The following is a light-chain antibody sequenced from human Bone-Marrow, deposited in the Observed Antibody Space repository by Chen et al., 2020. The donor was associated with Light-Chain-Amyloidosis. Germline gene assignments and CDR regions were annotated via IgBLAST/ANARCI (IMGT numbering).Light chain of an antibody. CDR3: QSADSSGTYEVI. J-gene: IGLJ2*01. V-gene: IGLV3-25*03. CDR1: DLPTKY. Sequence: SYELTQPPSVSVSPGQTARITCSGDDLPTKYAYWYQQKPGQAPVLVIHRDTERPSGISERCSGSSSGTTATLTISGVQAADEADYHCQSADSSGTYEVIFGGGTKLTVL. CDR2: RDT.